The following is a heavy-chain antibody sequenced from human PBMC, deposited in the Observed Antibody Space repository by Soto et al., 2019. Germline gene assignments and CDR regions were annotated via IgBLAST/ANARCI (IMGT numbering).Heavy chain of an antibody. J-gene: IGHJ6*02. CDR2: IVPSDSYT. CDR1: GYSFTSYW. V-gene: IGHV5-10-1*01. CDR3: ARQDRQYYYYYGMDV. Sequence: PGESLKISCKGSGYSFTSYWISWVRQMPGKGLEWMGRIVPSDSYTNYSPSFQGHVTISADKSISTAYLQWSSLKASDTAMYYCARQDRQYYYYYGMDVWGQGTTVTVSS. D-gene: IGHD3-22*01.